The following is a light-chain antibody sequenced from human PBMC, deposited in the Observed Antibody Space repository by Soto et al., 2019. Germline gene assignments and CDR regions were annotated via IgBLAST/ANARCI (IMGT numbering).Light chain of an antibody. V-gene: IGKV1-5*01. CDR2: DAS. Sequence: DIQMTQSPSTLSASVGDRVTITCRASQSISSFLAWYQQKPGRAPKLLIYDASTLESGVPSRFSGSASGTEFTLTISSLQPDDFATDYCQQYNCYFGQGTKLEIK. CDR3: QQYNCY. J-gene: IGKJ2*01. CDR1: QSISSF.